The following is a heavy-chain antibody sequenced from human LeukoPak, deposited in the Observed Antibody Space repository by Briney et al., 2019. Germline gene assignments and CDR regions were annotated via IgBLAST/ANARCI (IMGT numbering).Heavy chain of an antibody. V-gene: IGHV4-39*01. Sequence: SETLSLTCTVSGGSISSGSYYWGWIRQPPGKGLEWIGSMYYSGNTYYNPSLKSRVTISVDTSKNQFSLKLSSVTAADTAVYYCARRLRYGLDWFDPWGQATLVTVSS. D-gene: IGHD4-17*01. CDR1: GGSISSGSYY. CDR2: MYYSGNT. CDR3: ARRLRYGLDWFDP. J-gene: IGHJ5*02.